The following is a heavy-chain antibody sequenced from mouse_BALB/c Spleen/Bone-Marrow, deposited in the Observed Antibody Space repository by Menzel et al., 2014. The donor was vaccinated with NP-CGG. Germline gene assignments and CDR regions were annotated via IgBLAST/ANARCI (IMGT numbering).Heavy chain of an antibody. CDR2: IDPANGNT. CDR1: GFNIKDTY. J-gene: IGHJ3*01. CDR3: ARYYYGSSLFAY. V-gene: IGHV14-3*02. D-gene: IGHD1-1*01. Sequence: EVQLQQSGAELVKPGASVKLSCTASGFNIKDTYMYWVKQRPEQGLEWIGRIDPANGNTKYDPKFQDKATITADTSSNTAYLQLSSLTSEYTAVYYCARYYYGSSLFAYWGQGTLVTVSA.